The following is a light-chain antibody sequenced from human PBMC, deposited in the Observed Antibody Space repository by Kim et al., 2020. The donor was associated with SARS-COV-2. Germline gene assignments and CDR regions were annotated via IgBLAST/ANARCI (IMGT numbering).Light chain of an antibody. J-gene: IGLJ1*01. CDR1: SSNLGAGYD. CDR3: QSYDSSLSGSGV. Sequence: VTISCTGSSSNLGAGYDVPWYQPLPGTAPKLLIYGNSTRPSGVPDRFSGSKSGTSASLAITGLQAEDEADYYCQSYDSSLSGSGVFGTGTKVTVL. CDR2: GNS. V-gene: IGLV1-40*01.